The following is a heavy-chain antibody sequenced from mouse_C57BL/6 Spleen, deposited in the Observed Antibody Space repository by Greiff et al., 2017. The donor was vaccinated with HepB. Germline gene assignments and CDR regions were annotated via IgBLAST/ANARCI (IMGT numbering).Heavy chain of an antibody. CDR2: IYPRSGNT. CDR3: ARRGDLVPFAY. V-gene: IGHV1-81*01. J-gene: IGHJ3*01. Sequence: QVQLQQSGAELARPGASVKLSCKASGYTFTSYGISWVKQRTGQGLEWIGEIYPRSGNTYYNEKFKGKATLTADKSSSTAYMELRSLTSEDSAVYFGARRGDLVPFAYWGQGTLVTVSA. CDR1: GYTFTSYG.